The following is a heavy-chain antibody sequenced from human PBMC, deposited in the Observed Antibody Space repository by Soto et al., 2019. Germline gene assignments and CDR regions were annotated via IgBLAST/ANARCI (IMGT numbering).Heavy chain of an antibody. V-gene: IGHV3-21*01. Sequence: EVQLVESGGGLVKPGGSLRLSCAASGFTFSHYSMNWVRQAPGKGLEWVSSISSSSSYIYYADSVKGRFTISRDNAKKSLYLQMNSLRAEETAVYYCARDRAVNPDAFDIWGQGTMVTVSS. CDR2: ISSSSSYI. CDR3: ARDRAVNPDAFDI. CDR1: GFTFSHYS. J-gene: IGHJ3*02.